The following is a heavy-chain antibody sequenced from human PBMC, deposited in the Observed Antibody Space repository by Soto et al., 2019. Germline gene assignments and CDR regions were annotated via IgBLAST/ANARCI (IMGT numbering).Heavy chain of an antibody. J-gene: IGHJ4*02. V-gene: IGHV1-69*01. D-gene: IGHD6-19*01. CDR2: IIPIFGTA. CDR1: GGTFSSYA. CDR3: ARSHVAGIFGGKYYFDY. Sequence: QVQLVQSGAEVKKPGSSVKVSCKASGGTFSSYAISWVRQAPGQGLEWMGGIIPIFGTANYAQKFQGRVTITGDESTSTAYMELRSLRSEDTAVYYCARSHVAGIFGGKYYFDYWGQGTLVTVSS.